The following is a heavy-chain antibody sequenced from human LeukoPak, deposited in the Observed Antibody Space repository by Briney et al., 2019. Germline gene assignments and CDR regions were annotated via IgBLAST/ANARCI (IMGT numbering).Heavy chain of an antibody. D-gene: IGHD3-9*01. J-gene: IGHJ6*02. CDR2: ISYDGSNK. Sequence: PGRSLRLSCAASGFTFSSYGMHWVRKAPGKGLEWVAVISYDGSNKYYADSVKGRFTISRDNSKNTLYLQMNSLRAEDTAVYYCAKERYFGSADYYGMDVWGQGTTVTVPS. CDR1: GFTFSSYG. CDR3: AKERYFGSADYYGMDV. V-gene: IGHV3-30*18.